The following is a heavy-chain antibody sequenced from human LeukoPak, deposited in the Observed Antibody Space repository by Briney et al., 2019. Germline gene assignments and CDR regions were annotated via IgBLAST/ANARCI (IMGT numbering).Heavy chain of an antibody. CDR1: GGSFSGYY. V-gene: IGHV4-34*01. CDR2: INHSGST. Sequence: SETLSLTCAVYGGSFSGYYWSWIRQPPGKGLEWIGEINHSGSTNYNPSLKSRVTITVDTSKNQFSLKLSSVTAADTAVYYCARGEPEYYDILTGYPLDYWGQGTLVTVSS. D-gene: IGHD3-9*01. J-gene: IGHJ4*02. CDR3: ARGEPEYYDILTGYPLDY.